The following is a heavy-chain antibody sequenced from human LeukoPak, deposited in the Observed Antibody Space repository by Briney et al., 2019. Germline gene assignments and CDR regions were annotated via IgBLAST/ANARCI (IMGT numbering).Heavy chain of an antibody. Sequence: SQTLSLTCAVSGGSISSGGYSWSWIRQPPGKGLEWIGYIYHSGSTYYNPSLKSRVTISVDRSKNQFSLKLSSVTAADTAVYYCARDRWSSHTHWFDPWGQGTLVTVSS. D-gene: IGHD1-26*01. V-gene: IGHV4-30-2*01. CDR1: GGSISSGGYS. J-gene: IGHJ5*02. CDR2: IYHSGST. CDR3: ARDRWSSHTHWFDP.